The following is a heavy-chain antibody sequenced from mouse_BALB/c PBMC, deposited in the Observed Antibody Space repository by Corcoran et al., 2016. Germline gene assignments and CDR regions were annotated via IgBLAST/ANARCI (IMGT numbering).Heavy chain of an antibody. Sequence: QIQLVQSGPELKKPGETVKISCKASGYTFTNYGMNWVKQAPGKGLKWMGWINTYTGEPTYADDFKGRFAFSLETSASTAYLQINNLKNEDTATYFCAKRDDAWFAYWGQGTLVTVSA. CDR1: GYTFTNYG. CDR2: INTYTGEP. J-gene: IGHJ3*01. V-gene: IGHV9-3-1*01. CDR3: AKRDDAWFAY. D-gene: IGHD2-14*01.